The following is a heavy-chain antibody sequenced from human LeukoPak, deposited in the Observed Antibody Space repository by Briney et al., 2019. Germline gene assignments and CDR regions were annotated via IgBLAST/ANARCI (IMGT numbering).Heavy chain of an antibody. CDR1: GGSISSSGYY. Sequence: PLETLSLTCSVSGGSISSSGYYWGWILQPPGKDLEWIGSIYYSGNTFYIPSLKSRLTISLDTSKNQFSLKLSSVTAADTAVYYCARHRVALDYWGQGTLVTVSS. V-gene: IGHV4-39*01. CDR2: IYYSGNT. J-gene: IGHJ4*02. D-gene: IGHD3-3*01. CDR3: ARHRVALDY.